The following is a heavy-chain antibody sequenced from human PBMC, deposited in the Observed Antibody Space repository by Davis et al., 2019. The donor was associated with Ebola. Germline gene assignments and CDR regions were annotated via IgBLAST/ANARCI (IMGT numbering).Heavy chain of an antibody. V-gene: IGHV1-18*04. Sequence: AASVKVSCKASGYTFTNYGITWVRQAPGQGLEWMGWFNPHNGNTNYAQNVQGRVTMTTDTSTSTVYMEVGSLRSDDTAVYYCARAQFPTTSDHWGQGTLVTVSS. CDR2: FNPHNGNT. J-gene: IGHJ4*02. D-gene: IGHD1-1*01. CDR3: ARAQFPTTSDH. CDR1: GYTFTNYG.